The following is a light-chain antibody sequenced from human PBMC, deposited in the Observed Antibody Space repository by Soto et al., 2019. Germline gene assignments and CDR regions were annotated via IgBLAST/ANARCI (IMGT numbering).Light chain of an antibody. Sequence: AIRMTQSPSSLSASTGDRVTITCRASQGISSYLAWYQQKPGKAPKLLIYDASTLQSGVPSRFSGSGSGTDFTLTISCLQSEDFATYYCQQYYSYLFTFGPGTKVDIK. CDR2: DAS. V-gene: IGKV1-8*01. J-gene: IGKJ3*01. CDR3: QQYYSYLFT. CDR1: QGISSY.